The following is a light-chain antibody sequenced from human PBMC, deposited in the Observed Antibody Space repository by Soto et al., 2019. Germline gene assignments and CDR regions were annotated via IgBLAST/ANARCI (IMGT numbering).Light chain of an antibody. CDR1: QSISSS. V-gene: IGKV1-39*01. J-gene: IGKJ2*01. CDR2: SAS. CDR3: QQSYIIPYT. Sequence: DIQMTQSPSSLSASVGDRVTITCRASQSISSSFNWYQQKPGKAPNRLIYSASSLQSGVPSRFSGSGSGTDFTLTISSLQSEDCASYYCQQSYIIPYTFGQGTRLEIK.